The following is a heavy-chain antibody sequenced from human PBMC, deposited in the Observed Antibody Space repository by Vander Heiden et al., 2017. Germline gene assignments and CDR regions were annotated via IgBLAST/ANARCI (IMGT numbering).Heavy chain of an antibody. D-gene: IGHD2-8*01. J-gene: IGHJ6*02. Sequence: EVQLLASGGGLVQPGGSLRLSCAASGFTFSSYPMGWVRQAPGKGLEWVLAIGGSDINTYYADSVKGRFTISRGNSKNTLYLQMNSLRAEDTAIYYCAKGLMDYATYYFGLDVWGQGTTVTVSS. V-gene: IGHV3-23*01. CDR1: GFTFSSYP. CDR3: AKGLMDYATYYFGLDV. CDR2: IGGSDINT.